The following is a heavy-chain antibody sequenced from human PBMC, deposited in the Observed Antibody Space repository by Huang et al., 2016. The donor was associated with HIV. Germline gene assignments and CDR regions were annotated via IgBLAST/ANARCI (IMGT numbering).Heavy chain of an antibody. CDR1: GGSISSSSYY. D-gene: IGHD3-3*01. CDR2: IYFRGST. J-gene: IGHJ4*02. CDR3: ARHPDYDFWSGYPFFDY. Sequence: QLQLQESGPGLVKPSETLSLTCTVSGGSISSSSYYWGWIRQPPGKGLEWIGSIYFRGSTSYNPPRKSRVTISVDTSKNQFSLKLSSVTAADTAVYYCARHPDYDFWSGYPFFDYWGQGTLVTVSS. V-gene: IGHV4-39*01.